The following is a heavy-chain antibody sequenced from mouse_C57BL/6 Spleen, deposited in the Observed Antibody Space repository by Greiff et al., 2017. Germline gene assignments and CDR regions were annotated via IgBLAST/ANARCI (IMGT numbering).Heavy chain of an antibody. D-gene: IGHD2-5*01. Sequence: VQLQQSGPELVKPGASVKISCKASGYTFTDYYMNWVKQSHGKSLEWIGDINPNNGGTSYNQKFKGKATLTVDKSSSTAYMELRSLTSEDSAVYYCATAYYSNYDDYWGQGTTLTVSS. CDR1: GYTFTDYY. J-gene: IGHJ2*01. CDR3: ATAYYSNYDDY. CDR2: INPNNGGT. V-gene: IGHV1-26*01.